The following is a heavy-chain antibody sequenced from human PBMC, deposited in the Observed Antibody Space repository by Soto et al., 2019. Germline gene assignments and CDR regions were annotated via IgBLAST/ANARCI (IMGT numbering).Heavy chain of an antibody. V-gene: IGHV3-15*07. D-gene: IGHD3-3*01. CDR2: IKSKTDGGTT. J-gene: IGHJ4*02. Sequence: EVQLVESGGGLVKPGGSLRLSCAVSGFTFDKVWMNWVRQAPGKGLEWVGRIKSKTDGGTTDYAAPVKGRFTISSDDSINMLYLQMNSLKTEDSAMYFCTTGRDDLHYWGQGTLVTVSS. CDR1: GFTFDKVW. CDR3: TTGRDDLHY.